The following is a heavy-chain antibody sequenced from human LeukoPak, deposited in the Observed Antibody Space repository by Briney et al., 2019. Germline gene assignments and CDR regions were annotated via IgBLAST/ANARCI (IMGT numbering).Heavy chain of an antibody. CDR3: ARVVVIRGFDY. J-gene: IGHJ4*02. CDR1: GFTFTTYA. D-gene: IGHD3-22*01. CDR2: ISHDGTNK. V-gene: IGHV3-30-3*01. Sequence: GGSLRLSCAASGFTFTTYAMYWVRQAPGKGPEWVALISHDGTNKYYADSVKGRFTLSRDTSKNTLFLQMNSLRVEDTAVYYCARVVVIRGFDYWGQGTLVTVSS.